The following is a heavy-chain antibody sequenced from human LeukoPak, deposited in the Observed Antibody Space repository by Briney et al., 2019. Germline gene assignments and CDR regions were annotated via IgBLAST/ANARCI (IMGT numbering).Heavy chain of an antibody. CDR3: ARDGFGTGSN. D-gene: IGHD3-16*01. CDR2: IKQDGSEK. J-gene: IGHJ4*02. Sequence: GGSLRLSCAASGLTFSNYWMDWVRQAPGKGLEWVANIKQDGSEKNYVYSVKGRFIISRDNAKNSLYLQMNTLRADDTAVYYCARDGFGTGSNWGQGTLVTVSS. V-gene: IGHV3-7*03. CDR1: GLTFSNYW.